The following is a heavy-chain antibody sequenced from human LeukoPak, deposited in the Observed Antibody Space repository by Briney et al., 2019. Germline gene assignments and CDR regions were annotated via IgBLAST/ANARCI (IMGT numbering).Heavy chain of an antibody. CDR2: IIPIFGIA. Sequence: SVTVSFTASGGTFSSYAISWVRQAPGQGLEWMGRIIPIFGIANYAQKFQGRVTITADKSTSTAYMELSSLRSEDTAVYYCARGCGGDCKGAFDIWGQGTMVTVSS. CDR3: ARGCGGDCKGAFDI. J-gene: IGHJ3*02. CDR1: GGTFSSYA. V-gene: IGHV1-69*17. D-gene: IGHD2-21*02.